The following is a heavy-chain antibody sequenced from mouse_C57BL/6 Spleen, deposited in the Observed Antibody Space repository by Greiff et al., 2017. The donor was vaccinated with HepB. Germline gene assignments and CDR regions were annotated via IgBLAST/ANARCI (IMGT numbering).Heavy chain of an antibody. D-gene: IGHD2-2*01. V-gene: IGHV1-72*01. CDR1: GYTFTSYW. J-gene: IGHJ2*01. Sequence: QVHVKQPGAELVKPGASVKLSCKASGYTFTSYWMHWVKQRPGRGLEWIGRIDPNSGGTKYNEKFKSKATLTVDKPSSTAYMQLSSLTSEDSAVYYCARWIYYGYDGDFDYWGQGTTLTVSS. CDR2: IDPNSGGT. CDR3: ARWIYYGYDGDFDY.